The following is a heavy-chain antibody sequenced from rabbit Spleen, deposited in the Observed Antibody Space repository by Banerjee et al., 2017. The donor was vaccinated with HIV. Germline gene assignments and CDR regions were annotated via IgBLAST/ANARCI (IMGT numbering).Heavy chain of an antibody. CDR3: ARDLAGYVGFGYISYLDL. CDR2: IYISSGST. J-gene: IGHJ4*01. CDR1: GLDFSSNVY. D-gene: IGHD4-2*01. V-gene: IGHV1S45*01. Sequence: QEQLEESVGDLVKPEGSLTLTCKASGLDFSSNVYMCWVRQAPGKGLEWIACIYISSGSTYYASWAKGRFTISKTSSTTVTLQMTSLTAADTATYFCARDLAGYVGFGYISYLDLWGPGTLVTVS.